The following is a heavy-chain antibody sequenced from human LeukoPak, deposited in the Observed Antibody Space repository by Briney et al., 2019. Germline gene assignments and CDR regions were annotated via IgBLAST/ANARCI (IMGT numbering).Heavy chain of an antibody. CDR3: ARAGWLQYYYFDY. CDR2: IIPIFGTA. D-gene: IGHD5-24*01. Sequence: SVKVSCKASGDTFSNYAISWVRQAPGQGLEWMGGIIPIFGTAKYAQKFQGRVAITADTSTSTAYMELSSLRSEDTAVYYCARAGWLQYYYFDYWGQGTLVTVSS. J-gene: IGHJ4*02. V-gene: IGHV1-69*06. CDR1: GDTFSNYA.